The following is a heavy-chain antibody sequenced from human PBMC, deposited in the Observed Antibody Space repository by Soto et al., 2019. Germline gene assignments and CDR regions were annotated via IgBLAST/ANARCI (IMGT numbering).Heavy chain of an antibody. CDR3: ARARILVGETTYENYFDY. CDR1: GGTFSNFV. CDR2: NIPIFGTA. D-gene: IGHD2-21*01. Sequence: QVQLVQSGAEEKKPGSSVKVSCKASGGTFSNFVISWVRQAPGQGLEWMGGNIPIFGTANYAQKFQGRVTIIADESTGTTYMELARLRSEDTAVYYCARARILVGETTYENYFDYWGQGTLVTVSS. J-gene: IGHJ4*02. V-gene: IGHV1-69*01.